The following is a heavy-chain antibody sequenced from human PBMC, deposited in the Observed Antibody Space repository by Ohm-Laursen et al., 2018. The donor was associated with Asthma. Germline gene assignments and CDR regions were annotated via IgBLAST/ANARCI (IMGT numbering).Heavy chain of an antibody. CDR1: GFTFNSYG. V-gene: IGHV3-30*03. Sequence: SLRLSCAASGFTFNSYGIHWVRQAPGKGLEWVAVISFDGSNKYYADSVNGRFTVSRDDSKNTLYLQMNSLRPDDTAVYYCARDVMEWYLPAFDFWGQGTLVTVSS. CDR2: ISFDGSNK. J-gene: IGHJ4*02. D-gene: IGHD3-3*01. CDR3: ARDVMEWYLPAFDF.